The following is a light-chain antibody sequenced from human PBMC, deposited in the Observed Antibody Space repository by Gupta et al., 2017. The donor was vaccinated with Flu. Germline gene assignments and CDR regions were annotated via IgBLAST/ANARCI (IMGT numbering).Light chain of an antibody. CDR1: QDISNY. J-gene: IGKJ2*01. Sequence: IQVTQSPSSLSASVGDRATITCRASQDISNYLNWYQHKPGKAPRLLIHHASNLATGIPSRFSASGSGTDFTFTISSLQAEDFATYYCQQYDNLPSYTFGQGTKLE. CDR3: QQYDNLPSYT. V-gene: IGKV1-33*01. CDR2: HAS.